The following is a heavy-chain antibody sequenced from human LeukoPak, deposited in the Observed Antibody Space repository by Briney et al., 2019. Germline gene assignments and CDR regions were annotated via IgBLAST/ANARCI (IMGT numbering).Heavy chain of an antibody. D-gene: IGHD2-2*01. J-gene: IGHJ6*02. CDR2: ISGSGGST. Sequence: HSGGSLRLSCAASGFTFSSYAMSWVRQAPGKGLEWVSAISGSGGSTYYADSVKGRFTISRDNSKNTLYPQMNSLRAEDTAVYYCAKGPWDIVVVSAAIYYYYGMDVWGQGTTVTVSS. V-gene: IGHV3-23*01. CDR1: GFTFSSYA. CDR3: AKGPWDIVVVSAAIYYYYGMDV.